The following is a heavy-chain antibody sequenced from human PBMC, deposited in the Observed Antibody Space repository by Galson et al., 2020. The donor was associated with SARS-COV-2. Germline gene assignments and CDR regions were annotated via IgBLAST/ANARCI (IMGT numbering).Heavy chain of an antibody. V-gene: IGHV3-30*04. CDR1: GFTFSSYA. Sequence: GGSLRLSCAASGFTFSSYAMPWVRQAPGKGLEWVAVISYDGSNKYYADSVKGRFTISRDNSKNMLYLQMNSLRAEDTAVYYCARAQSGSYRAHFDIWGQGTMVTVSS. J-gene: IGHJ3*02. CDR2: ISYDGSNK. CDR3: ARAQSGSYRAHFDI. D-gene: IGHD1-26*01.